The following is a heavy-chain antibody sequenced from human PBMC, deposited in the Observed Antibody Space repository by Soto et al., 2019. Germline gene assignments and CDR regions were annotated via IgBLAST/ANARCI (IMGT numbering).Heavy chain of an antibody. CDR1: VFTFSVYY. CDR3: ARDYNGYADY. CDR2: VSGIGGTI. D-gene: IGHD5-12*01. V-gene: IGHV3-11*01. J-gene: IGHJ4*02. Sequence: QVQLVESGGGLVKPGGSLRLSCAASVFTFSVYYMSWIRQAPGKGLEWVSHVSGIGGTIHYADSAKGRFTISRDNAKNSLYLQMDNLRAEDTAVYYCARDYNGYADYWGQGALVTVSS.